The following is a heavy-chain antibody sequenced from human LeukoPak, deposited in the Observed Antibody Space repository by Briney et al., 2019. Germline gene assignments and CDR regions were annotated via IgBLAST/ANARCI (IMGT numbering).Heavy chain of an antibody. CDR1: GFTFSIYY. V-gene: IGHV3-48*01. D-gene: IGHD2-2*01. CDR3: ARDQRVPGYCSSTSCYYYYYMDV. Sequence: PGGSLRLSCAASGFTFSIYYMNWVRRAPGKGLEWVSYISSSSSTIFYADSVKGRFTISRDNAKSSLYLPMNSLRAEDTAVYYWARDQRVPGYCSSTSCYYYYYMDVWGKGTTVTVYS. J-gene: IGHJ6*03. CDR2: ISSSSSTI.